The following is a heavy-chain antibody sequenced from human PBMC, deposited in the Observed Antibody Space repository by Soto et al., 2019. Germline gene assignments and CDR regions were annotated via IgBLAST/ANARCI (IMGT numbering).Heavy chain of an antibody. V-gene: IGHV3-21*03. CDR1: ALYFNHFP. D-gene: IGHD2-2*01. CDR2: ISTTTTYK. CDR3: AREKCSSTCCNHGMDV. J-gene: IGHJ6*02. Sequence: ELSLRLSFVLSALYFNHFPLNSVRQAPGKGLHCLASISTTTTYKYSADSVKGRFSISRDNAKNSLYLELTNLRSEDTAVYYCAREKCSSTCCNHGMDVWGLGTTVTV.